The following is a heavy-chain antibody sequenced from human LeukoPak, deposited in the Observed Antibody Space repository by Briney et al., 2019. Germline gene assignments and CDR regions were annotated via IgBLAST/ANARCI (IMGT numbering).Heavy chain of an antibody. CDR1: GYSFTSYW. CDR2: IYPGDSDT. J-gene: IGHJ4*02. CDR3: ASQYAVPAANDY. D-gene: IGHD2-2*01. Sequence: PGGSLRLSCKGSGYSFTSYWIGWVRQMPGKGLGWMGIIYPGDSDTRYSPSFQGQVTISADKSISTAYLQWSSLKASDTAMYYCASQYAVPAANDYWGQGTLVAVSS. V-gene: IGHV5-51*01.